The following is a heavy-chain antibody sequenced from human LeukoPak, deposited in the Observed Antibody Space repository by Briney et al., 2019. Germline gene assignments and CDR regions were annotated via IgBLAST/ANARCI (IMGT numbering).Heavy chain of an antibody. CDR3: ARAYNRATFDY. J-gene: IGHJ4*02. CDR1: GGSISNSGYY. D-gene: IGHD1-14*01. V-gene: IGHV4-39*01. CDR2: IYYSGDT. Sequence: NPSETLSLPCTVSGGSISNSGYYWGWIRQPPGKGLEWIGSIYYSGDTYYNPSLTSRVTISVDTSKNQFSLKLSSVTAADTTVYYCARAYNRATFDYWGQGTLVTVSS.